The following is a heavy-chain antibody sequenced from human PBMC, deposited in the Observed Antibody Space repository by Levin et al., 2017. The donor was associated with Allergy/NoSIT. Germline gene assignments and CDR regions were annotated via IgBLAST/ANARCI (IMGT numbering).Heavy chain of an antibody. V-gene: IGHV4-30-4*01. CDR2: IYYSGST. D-gene: IGHD2-8*01. CDR1: GGSISSGDYY. CDR3: ARVGGVLMVYANTNWFDP. J-gene: IGHJ5*02. Sequence: SETLSLTCTVSGGSISSGDYYWSWIRQPPGKGLECIGYIYYSGSTYYNPSLKSRVTISVDTSKNQFSLKLNSVTAADTAVYYCARVGGVLMVYANTNWFDPWGQGTLVTVSS.